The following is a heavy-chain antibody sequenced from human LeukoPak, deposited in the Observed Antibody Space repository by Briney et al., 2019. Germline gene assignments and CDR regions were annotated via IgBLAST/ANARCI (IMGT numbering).Heavy chain of an antibody. CDR1: GYIFTSYY. CDR2: INPNGGRT. Sequence: ASVKVSCKASGYIFTSYYMHWVRQAPGQGLEWMGIINPNGGRTIYSQKFQGRVTMTTDMSTSTVYMELTSLRSDDTAVYFCARGGHGTSVAVAGTGDYWGQGTLVTVSS. D-gene: IGHD6-19*01. CDR3: ARGGHGTSVAVAGTGDY. V-gene: IGHV1-46*01. J-gene: IGHJ4*02.